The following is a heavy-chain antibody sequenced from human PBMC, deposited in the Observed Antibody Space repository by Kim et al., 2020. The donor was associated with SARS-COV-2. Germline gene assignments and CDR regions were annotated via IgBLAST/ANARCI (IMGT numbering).Heavy chain of an antibody. CDR1: GYTFTSYD. CDR3: AREALSSSWYKRGVNWFDP. Sequence: ASVKVSCKASGYTFTSYDINWVRQATGQGLEWMGWMNPNSGNTGYAQKFQGRVTMTRNTSISTAYMELSSLRSEDTAVYYCAREALSSSWYKRGVNWFDPWGQGTLVTVSS. J-gene: IGHJ5*02. CDR2: MNPNSGNT. V-gene: IGHV1-8*01. D-gene: IGHD6-13*01.